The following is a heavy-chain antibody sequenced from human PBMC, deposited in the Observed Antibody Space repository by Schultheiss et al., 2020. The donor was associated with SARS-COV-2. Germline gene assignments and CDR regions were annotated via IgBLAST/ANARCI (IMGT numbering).Heavy chain of an antibody. Sequence: GGSLRLSCKGSGYSFTNYWIGWVRQMPGKGLEWMGIIYPGDSDTRYSPSFQGQVTISADKSISTAYLQWSSLKASDTAMYYCARRRSTLTTWTRRNWFDPWGQGTLVTVSS. J-gene: IGHJ5*02. CDR3: ARRRSTLTTWTRRNWFDP. V-gene: IGHV5-51*01. D-gene: IGHD4-17*01. CDR1: GYSFTNYW. CDR2: IYPGDSDT.